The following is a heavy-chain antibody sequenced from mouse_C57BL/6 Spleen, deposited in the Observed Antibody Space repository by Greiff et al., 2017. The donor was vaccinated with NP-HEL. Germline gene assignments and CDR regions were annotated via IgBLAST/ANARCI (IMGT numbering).Heavy chain of an antibody. V-gene: IGHV1-53*01. Sequence: QVHVKQSGPELVKPGASVKLSCKASGYTFTSYWMHWVKQRPGQGLEWIGNINPSNGGTNYNEKFKSKATLTVDKSSSTAYMQLSSLTSEDSAVYYCASSGTYYSDYFDYWGQGTTLTVSS. CDR1: GYTFTSYW. CDR2: INPSNGGT. D-gene: IGHD2-12*01. J-gene: IGHJ2*01. CDR3: ASSGTYYSDYFDY.